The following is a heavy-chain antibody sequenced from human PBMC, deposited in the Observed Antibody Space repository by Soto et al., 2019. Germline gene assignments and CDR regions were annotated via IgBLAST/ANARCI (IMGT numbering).Heavy chain of an antibody. Sequence: GGSLRLSCAASGFTFDDYAMHWVRQAPGKGLEWVSGISWNSGSIGYADSVKGRFTISRDNAKNSLYLQMNSLRAEDTALYYCARAVDIVATRQLAPSANWFDPWGQGTLVTVSS. CDR1: GFTFDDYA. V-gene: IGHV3-9*01. CDR3: ARAVDIVATRQLAPSANWFDP. CDR2: ISWNSGSI. J-gene: IGHJ5*02. D-gene: IGHD5-12*01.